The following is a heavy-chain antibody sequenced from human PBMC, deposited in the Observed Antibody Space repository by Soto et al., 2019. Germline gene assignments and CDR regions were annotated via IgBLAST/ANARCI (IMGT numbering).Heavy chain of an antibody. CDR3: AHRGGESGSRGSGWYYDY. Sequence: QITLKESGPTLVKPTQTLTLTCTFSGFSLSTSGVGVGWIRQPPGKALEWLALIYWDDDKRYSPSLKSRLTITKDTSNNQVVLTMTNMDPVDTATYYCAHRGGESGSRGSGWYYDYWGQGTLVTVSS. CDR1: GFSLSTSGVG. V-gene: IGHV2-5*02. J-gene: IGHJ4*02. CDR2: IYWDDDK. D-gene: IGHD6-19*01.